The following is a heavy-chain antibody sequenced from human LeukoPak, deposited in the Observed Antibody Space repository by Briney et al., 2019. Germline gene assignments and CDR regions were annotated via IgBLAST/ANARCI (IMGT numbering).Heavy chain of an antibody. D-gene: IGHD1-20*01. CDR2: IKSDGITI. CDR1: GLTFSNYM. J-gene: IGHJ4*02. CDR3: LRDLNWSLDQ. Sequence: SGGSLRLSCAASGLTFSNYMMHWVRQAPGKGLVWVSRIKSDGITITYADSVKGRFTISRDNAKNTLYLQMNSLRAEDTAVYYCLRDLNWSLDQWGQGTLVTVSS. V-gene: IGHV3-74*01.